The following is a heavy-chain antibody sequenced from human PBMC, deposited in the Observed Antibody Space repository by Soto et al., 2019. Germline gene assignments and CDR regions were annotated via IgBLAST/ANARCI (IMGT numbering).Heavy chain of an antibody. CDR3: ARDFAYFDS. CDR2: VYHTGRT. Sequence: QVQLQESGPGLVKPSETLSLTCTVSGGSFKSGSYSWSWIRQPPGKGLEWIGYVYHTGRTSYNPSLKSHVSISMDTSKNQFSLNLDSVTAADTAVYFCARDFAYFDSWGQGTLVTVSS. J-gene: IGHJ4*02. V-gene: IGHV4-61*01. CDR1: GGSFKSGSYS. D-gene: IGHD3-3*01.